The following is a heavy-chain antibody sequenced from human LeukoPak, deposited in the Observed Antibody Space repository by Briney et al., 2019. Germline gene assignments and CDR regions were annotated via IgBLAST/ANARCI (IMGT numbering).Heavy chain of an antibody. CDR1: GFTFGDYA. D-gene: IGHD3-22*01. CDR3: TRARHYYDSSGTLPDY. Sequence: PGGSLRLSCTASGFTFGDYAMSWVRQAPGKGLGWVGFIRSKAYGGTTEHAASVKDRFTISRDDSKSIAYLQMNSLKTEDTAVYYCTRARHYYDSSGTLPDYWGQGTLVTVSS. CDR2: IRSKAYGGTT. V-gene: IGHV3-49*04. J-gene: IGHJ4*02.